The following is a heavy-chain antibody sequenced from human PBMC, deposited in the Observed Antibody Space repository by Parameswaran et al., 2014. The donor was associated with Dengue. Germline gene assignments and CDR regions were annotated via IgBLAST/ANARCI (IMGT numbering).Heavy chain of an antibody. J-gene: IGHJ6*02. CDR3: ARGQAPMRGGYSGYDIEHYYYYGMDV. V-gene: IGHV1-69*10. CDR2: IIPILGIA. D-gene: IGHD5-12*01. Sequence: WVRQAPGQGLEWMGGIIPILGIANYAQKFQGRVTITADKSTSTAYMELSSLRSEDTAVYYCARGQAPMRGGYSGYDIEHYYYYGMDVWGQGTTVTVSS.